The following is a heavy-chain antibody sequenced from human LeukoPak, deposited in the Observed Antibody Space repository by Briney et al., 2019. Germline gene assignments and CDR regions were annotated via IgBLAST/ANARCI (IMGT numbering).Heavy chain of an antibody. V-gene: IGHV1-69*06. Sequence: ASVKVSRKASGGTFSSYAISWVRQAPGQGLEWMGGIIPIFGTANYAQKFQGRVTITADKSTSTAYMELSSLRSEDTAVYCCAREVGWFDPWGQGTLVTVSS. CDR1: GGTFSSYA. CDR3: AREVGWFDP. CDR2: IIPIFGTA. J-gene: IGHJ5*02.